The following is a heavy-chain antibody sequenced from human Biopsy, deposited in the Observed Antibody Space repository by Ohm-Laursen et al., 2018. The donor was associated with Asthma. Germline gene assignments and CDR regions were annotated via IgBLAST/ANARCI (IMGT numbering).Heavy chain of an antibody. V-gene: IGHV3-30*03. CDR2: ISYDGSNK. Sequence: SLRLSCSASGFNFSYYSMIWVRQAPGKGLEWVAVISYDGSNKYYADSVKGRFTISRDNSKNTLYLQMNSLRAEDTAVYYCASQSSGPDFWSGYYYFDYWGQGTLVTVSS. CDR1: GFNFSYYS. J-gene: IGHJ4*02. CDR3: ASQSSGPDFWSGYYYFDY. D-gene: IGHD3-3*01.